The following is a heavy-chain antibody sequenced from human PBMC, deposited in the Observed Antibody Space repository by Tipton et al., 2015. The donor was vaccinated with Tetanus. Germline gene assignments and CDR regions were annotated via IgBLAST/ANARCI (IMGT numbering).Heavy chain of an antibody. J-gene: IGHJ4*02. CDR3: ARAGMMTDDRSKFDS. CDR1: GDSITRDGYS. Sequence: LRLSCTVSGDSITRDGYSWHWIRQPPGKGLEWIGYISDGGQSYYSPSLERRATISRDMSNNHFSLKLTSVTAADTAVYYCARAGMMTDDRSKFDSWGQGSLVSVSS. D-gene: IGHD2-21*02. V-gene: IGHV4-30-2*01. CDR2: ISDGGQS.